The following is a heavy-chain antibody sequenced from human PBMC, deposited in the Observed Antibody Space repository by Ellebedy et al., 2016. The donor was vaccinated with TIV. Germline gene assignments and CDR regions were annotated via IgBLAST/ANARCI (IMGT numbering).Heavy chain of an antibody. V-gene: IGHV3-23*01. CDR2: ISAGSDTT. CDR1: GFSFNTFF. Sequence: GGSLRLXCAASGFSFNTFFMSWVRHSPWRGLEWVSTISAGSDTTRFADSVKGRFTISRDNSKNTVYLRMNDLRAEDTAVYYRRQGHYADYWGQGTLVTVSS. J-gene: IGHJ4*02. CDR3: RQGHYADY.